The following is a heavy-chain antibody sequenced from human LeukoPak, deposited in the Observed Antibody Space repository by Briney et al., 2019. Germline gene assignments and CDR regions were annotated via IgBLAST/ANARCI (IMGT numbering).Heavy chain of an antibody. Sequence: PSGTLSLTCTVSGGSISSYYWSWIRQPPGKGLEWIGYIYYSGSTNYNPSLKSRVTISVDTSKNQFSLKLSSVTAADTAVYYCARGSSTVDYWGQGTLVTVSS. V-gene: IGHV4-59*08. D-gene: IGHD6-13*01. CDR3: ARGSSTVDY. CDR2: IYYSGST. CDR1: GGSISSYY. J-gene: IGHJ4*02.